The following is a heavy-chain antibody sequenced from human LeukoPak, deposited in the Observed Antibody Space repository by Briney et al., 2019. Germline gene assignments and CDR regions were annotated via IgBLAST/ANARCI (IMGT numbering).Heavy chain of an antibody. Sequence: GGSLRLSCAASGFTFSDYYMSWIRQAPGKGLEWVSYISSSGSTIYYADSVKGRFTISRDNAKNSLYLQMNSLRAEDTAVYYCASHYYYDSSPHWGQETLVTVSS. V-gene: IGHV3-11*01. J-gene: IGHJ4*02. CDR2: ISSSGSTI. CDR3: ASHYYYDSSPH. CDR1: GFTFSDYY. D-gene: IGHD3-22*01.